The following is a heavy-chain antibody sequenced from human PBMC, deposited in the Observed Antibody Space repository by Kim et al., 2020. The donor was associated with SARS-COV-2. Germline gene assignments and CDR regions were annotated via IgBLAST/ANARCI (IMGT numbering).Heavy chain of an antibody. D-gene: IGHD3-22*01. V-gene: IGHV3-30*18. CDR2: ISYDGSNK. CDR3: AKDAVFLGYYDSSGYFDY. CDR1: GFIFSSYG. Sequence: GGSLRLSCAASGFIFSSYGMHWVRQAPGKGLEWVSVISYDGSNKYYADFVKGRFTISRDNSKNTLYTQMNSLRAEDTAVYYCAKDAVFLGYYDSSGYFDYWGQRTLVTVSS. J-gene: IGHJ4*02.